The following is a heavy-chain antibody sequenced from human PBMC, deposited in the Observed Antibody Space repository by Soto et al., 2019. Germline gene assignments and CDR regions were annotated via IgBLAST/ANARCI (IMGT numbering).Heavy chain of an antibody. J-gene: IGHJ4*02. CDR2: IIPIDGTT. CDR1: GGTFSSYA. V-gene: IGHV1-69*06. Sequence: ASVKVSCKASGGTFSSYAISWVRQAPGQGLEWMGGIIPIDGTTIYAQKFQGRVTMTEDTSTDTAYMELSSLRSEDTAVYYCATDPGYCSGGSCYSWWGQGTLVTVSS. D-gene: IGHD2-15*01. CDR3: ATDPGYCSGGSCYSW.